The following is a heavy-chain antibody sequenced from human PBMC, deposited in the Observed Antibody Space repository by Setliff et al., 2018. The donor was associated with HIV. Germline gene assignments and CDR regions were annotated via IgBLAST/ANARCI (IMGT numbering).Heavy chain of an antibody. CDR2: ISYRGTT. J-gene: IGHJ4*02. CDR1: GVSINSGDYF. CDR3: ARLQKLDDIYYLDD. V-gene: IGHV4-31*03. D-gene: IGHD4-4*01. Sequence: PSETLSLTCTVSGVSINSGDYFWSWIRQHPGKGLEWIGYISYRGTTYYNPSFKSRVTMSMDTSKNQVSLKLTSVTAADTAVHFCARLQKLDDIYYLDDWGQGTLVTVS.